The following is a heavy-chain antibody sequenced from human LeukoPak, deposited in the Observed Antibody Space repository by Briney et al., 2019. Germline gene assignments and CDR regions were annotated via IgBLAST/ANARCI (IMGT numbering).Heavy chain of an antibody. Sequence: PETLSLTCTVSGGSISSSSYYWGWIRQPPGKGLEWIGSIYYSGSTYYNPSLKSRVTISVDTSKNQFSLKLSSVTAADTAVYYCARVYYSNSYDYWYFDLWGRGTLVTVSS. J-gene: IGHJ2*01. V-gene: IGHV4-39*07. CDR3: ARVYYSNSYDYWYFDL. D-gene: IGHD6-13*01. CDR1: GGSISSSSYY. CDR2: IYYSGST.